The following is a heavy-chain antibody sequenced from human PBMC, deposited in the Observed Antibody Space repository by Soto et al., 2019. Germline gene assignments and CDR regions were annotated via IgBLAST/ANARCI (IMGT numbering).Heavy chain of an antibody. CDR3: VKGGWLDA. Sequence: EVQLLESGGGLIQPGGSLRLSCAASGFPFSTYEMTWARQSPGKGLEWVAFITSSGGPTYYADSVRGRFTISRDNSKNTLYLQMDSLRVEDTARYYCVKGGWLDAWGQGALVTVSS. J-gene: IGHJ5*02. V-gene: IGHV3-23*01. CDR1: GFPFSTYE. CDR2: ITSSGGPT.